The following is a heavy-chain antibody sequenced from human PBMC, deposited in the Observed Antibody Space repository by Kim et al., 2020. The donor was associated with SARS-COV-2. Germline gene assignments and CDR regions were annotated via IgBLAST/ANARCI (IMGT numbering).Heavy chain of an antibody. CDR3: AKGDYGDHRDYYMDV. CDR2: ISYDGSNK. V-gene: IGHV3-30*18. D-gene: IGHD4-17*01. J-gene: IGHJ6*03. CDR1: GFTFSSYG. Sequence: GGSLRLSCAASGFTFSSYGMHWVRQAPGKGLEWVAVISYDGSNKYYADSVKGRFTISRDNSKNTLYLQMNSLRAEDTAVYYCAKGDYGDHRDYYMDVWGKGTTVTVSS.